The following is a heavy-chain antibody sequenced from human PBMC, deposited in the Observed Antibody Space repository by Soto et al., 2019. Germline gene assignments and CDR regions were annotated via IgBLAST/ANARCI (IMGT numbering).Heavy chain of an antibody. CDR1: GGSISNYY. J-gene: IGHJ4*02. Sequence: SETLSLTCNVSGGSISNYYWSWIRQPPGKGLEWIGYIYYTGATNYNASLKSRVAISVDTSKNHFSLKLSSVTAADTAVYYCARSDGRYWGQGTLVTVSS. CDR3: ARSDGRY. CDR2: IYYTGAT. V-gene: IGHV4-59*01.